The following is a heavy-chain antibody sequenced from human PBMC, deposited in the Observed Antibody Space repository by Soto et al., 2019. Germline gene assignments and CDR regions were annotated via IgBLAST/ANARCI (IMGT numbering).Heavy chain of an antibody. J-gene: IGHJ4*02. V-gene: IGHV4-34*01. CDR1: GGSFSGYY. CDR2: INHSGST. D-gene: IGHD5-12*01. Sequence: QVQLQQWGAGLLKPSETLSLTCAVYGGSFSGYYWSWIRQPPGKGLEWIGEINHSGSTNYNPSLKSRVTISVDTSKNQVSLKLRSVTAADTAVYYCARGNRVATYYFDYWGQGTLVTVSS. CDR3: ARGNRVATYYFDY.